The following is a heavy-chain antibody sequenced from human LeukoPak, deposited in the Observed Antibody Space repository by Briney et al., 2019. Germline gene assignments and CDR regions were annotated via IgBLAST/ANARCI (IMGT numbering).Heavy chain of an antibody. CDR3: ARDLGRQQTTLCGY. D-gene: IGHD6-13*01. CDR1: GFTFSSYA. V-gene: IGHV3-30-3*01. Sequence: GGSLRLSCAASGFTFSSYAMHWVRQAPGKGLEWVAVISYDGSNKYYADSVKGRFTISRDNSKNTLYLQMNSLRAEDAAVYYCARDLGRQQTTLCGYWGQGTLVTVSS. CDR2: ISYDGSNK. J-gene: IGHJ4*02.